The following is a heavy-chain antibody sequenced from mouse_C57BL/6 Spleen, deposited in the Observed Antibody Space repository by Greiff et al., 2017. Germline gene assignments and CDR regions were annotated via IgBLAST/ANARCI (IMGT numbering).Heavy chain of an antibody. CDR1: GYTFTSYG. J-gene: IGHJ2*01. CDR3: ARRITTVVATPACDY. CDR2: IYPRSGNT. D-gene: IGHD1-1*01. V-gene: IGHV1-81*01. Sequence: QVQLQQSGAELARPGASVKLSCKASGYTFTSYGISWVKQRTGQGLEWIGEIYPRSGNTYYNEKFKGKATLTADKSSSTAYMELRSLTSEDSAVYFCARRITTVVATPACDYWGQGTTLTVSS.